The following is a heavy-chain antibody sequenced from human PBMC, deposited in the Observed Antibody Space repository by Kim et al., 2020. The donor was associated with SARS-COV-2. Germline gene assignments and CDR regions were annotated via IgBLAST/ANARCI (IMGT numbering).Heavy chain of an antibody. D-gene: IGHD3-16*01. CDR3: ARGGDYVWGKAKKTYYFDY. CDR1: GFTFSSYS. Sequence: GGSLRLSCAASGFTFSSYSMNWVRQAPGKGLEWVSYISSSSSTIYYADSVKGRFTISRDNAKNSLYLQMNSLRDEDTAVYYCARGGDYVWGKAKKTYYFDYWGQGTLVTVSS. V-gene: IGHV3-48*02. CDR2: ISSSSSTI. J-gene: IGHJ4*02.